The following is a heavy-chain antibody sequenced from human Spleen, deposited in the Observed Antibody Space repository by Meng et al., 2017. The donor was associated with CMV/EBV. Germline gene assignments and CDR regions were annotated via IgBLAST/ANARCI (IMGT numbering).Heavy chain of an antibody. Sequence: GESLKISCAASGFTFSTYSMIWVRRAPGKGLEWVSSISSSSSYIYYADSVKGRFTISRVNAKNSLYLQMNSLRAEDTAVYYCATARATYFDYWGQGILVTVSS. J-gene: IGHJ4*02. CDR2: ISSSSSYI. CDR1: GFTFSTYS. CDR3: ATARATYFDY. V-gene: IGHV3-21*01.